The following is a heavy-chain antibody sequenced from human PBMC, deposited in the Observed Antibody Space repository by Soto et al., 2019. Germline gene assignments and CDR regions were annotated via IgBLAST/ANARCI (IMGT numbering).Heavy chain of an antibody. CDR1: GGTFSSYA. D-gene: IGHD2-15*01. CDR2: IIPIVGTA. V-gene: IGHV1-69*13. Sequence: ASVKVSCKASGGTFSSYAISWVRQAPGQGLEWMGGIIPIVGTANYAQKFQGRVTITADESTSTAYMELSSLRSEDTAVYYCAREGLDCSGGSCYSGYFQHWSQGTLVTVSS. CDR3: AREGLDCSGGSCYSGYFQH. J-gene: IGHJ1*01.